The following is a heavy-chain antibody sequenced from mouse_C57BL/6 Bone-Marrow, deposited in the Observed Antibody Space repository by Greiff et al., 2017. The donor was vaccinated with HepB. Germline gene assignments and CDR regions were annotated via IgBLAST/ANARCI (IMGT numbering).Heavy chain of an antibody. CDR2: INPYNGGT. CDR3: ARGDYGSSYDWYFDV. D-gene: IGHD1-1*01. Sequence: VQLQQSGPVLVKPGASVKMSCKASGYTFTDYYMNWVKQSHGKSLEWIGVINPYNGGTSYNQKFKGKATLTVDKSSSTAYMELNSLTSEDSAVYYCARGDYGSSYDWYFDVWGTGTTVTVSS. CDR1: GYTFTDYY. J-gene: IGHJ1*03. V-gene: IGHV1-19*01.